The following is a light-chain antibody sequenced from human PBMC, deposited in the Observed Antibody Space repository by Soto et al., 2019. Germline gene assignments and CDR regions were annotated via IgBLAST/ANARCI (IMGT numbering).Light chain of an antibody. CDR3: SSFTSSMTNV. CDR1: SSDVGGYKS. V-gene: IGLV2-14*03. J-gene: IGLJ1*01. Sequence: QSVLTQPASVSGSPGQSITISCTGTSSDVGGYKSVSWYQVHPGKAPKLILYDVGERPSGVSYRFSGSKSGNTASLTISGLQAADEADYFCSSFTSSMTNVFGSGTKVTVL. CDR2: DVG.